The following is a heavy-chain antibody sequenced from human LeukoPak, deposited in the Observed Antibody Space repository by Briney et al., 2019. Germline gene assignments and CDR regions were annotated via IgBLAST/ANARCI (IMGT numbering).Heavy chain of an antibody. J-gene: IGHJ4*02. CDR3: ARQSYDSSGYYPRPYYFDY. CDR2: IYYSGST. D-gene: IGHD3-22*01. CDR1: GGSISSYY. V-gene: IGHV4-59*08. Sequence: SETLSLTCTVSGGSISSYYWSWIRQPPGKGLEWIGYIYYSGSTNYNPSLKSRVTISVDTSKNQFSLKLSSVTAADTAVYYCARQSYDSSGYYPRPYYFDYWGQGTLVTVSS.